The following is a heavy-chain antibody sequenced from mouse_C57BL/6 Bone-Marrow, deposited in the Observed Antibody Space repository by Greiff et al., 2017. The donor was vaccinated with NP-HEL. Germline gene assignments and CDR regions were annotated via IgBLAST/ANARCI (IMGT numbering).Heavy chain of an antibody. CDR2: INPSTGGT. CDR3: ARSHYGNYPWFAY. D-gene: IGHD2-1*01. J-gene: IGHJ3*01. Sequence: EVKLVESGPELVKPGASVKISCKASGYSFTGYYMNWVKQSPEKSLEWIGEINPSTGGTTYNQKFKAKATLTVDKYSSTAYMQLKSLTSEDPAVYYCARSHYGNYPWFAYWGQGTLVTVSA. V-gene: IGHV1-42*01. CDR1: GYSFTGYY.